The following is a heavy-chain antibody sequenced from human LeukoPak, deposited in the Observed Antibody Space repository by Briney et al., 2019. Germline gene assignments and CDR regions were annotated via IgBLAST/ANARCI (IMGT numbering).Heavy chain of an antibody. CDR1: GYTFTGYY. CDR3: AREDDDPEYYFDY. J-gene: IGHJ4*02. Sequence: GASVKVSCKASGYTFTGYYMHWVRQAPGQGLEWMGRIIPILGIANYAQKFQGRVTITADKSTSTAYMELSSLRSEDTAVYYCAREDDDPEYYFDYWGQGTLVTVSS. V-gene: IGHV1-69*04. CDR2: IIPILGIA. D-gene: IGHD3-3*01.